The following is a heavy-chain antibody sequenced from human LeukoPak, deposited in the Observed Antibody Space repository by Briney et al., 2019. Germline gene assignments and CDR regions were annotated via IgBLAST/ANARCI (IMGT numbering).Heavy chain of an antibody. Sequence: GGSLRLSCAASGFTFSSYSMNWVRQAPGKGLEWVSSISSSSSYIYYADSVKGRFTVSRDNAKNSLYLQMNSLRAEDTAVYYCARDRGTYYYDSSGPPDYWGQGTLVTVSS. CDR1: GFTFSSYS. CDR3: ARDRGTYYYDSSGPPDY. CDR2: ISSSSSYI. J-gene: IGHJ4*02. D-gene: IGHD3-22*01. V-gene: IGHV3-21*01.